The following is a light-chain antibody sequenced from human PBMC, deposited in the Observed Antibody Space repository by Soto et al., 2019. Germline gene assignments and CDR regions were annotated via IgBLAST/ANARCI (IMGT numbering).Light chain of an antibody. CDR3: AAWDDRLNGAL. J-gene: IGLJ1*01. V-gene: IGLV1-44*01. CDR2: SDT. Sequence: DLPQPPSASVIPGQRGTMSCSGGSSNIGSNTVSWYQHLPGTAPQLLIYSDTQRASGVADRFSGSKSGTSASLAISGLQSDDEADYYCAAWDDRLNGALFGTGTKVTVL. CDR1: SSNIGSNT.